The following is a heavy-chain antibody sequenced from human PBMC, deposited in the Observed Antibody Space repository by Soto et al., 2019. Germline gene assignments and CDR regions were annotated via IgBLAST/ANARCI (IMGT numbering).Heavy chain of an antibody. Sequence: GGSLRLSCAASGFTFSSYAMSWVRQAPGKGLEWVSAISGSGGSTYYADSVKGRFTISRDNSKNTLYLQMNSLRAEDTAVYYCAKDSYSSGWNRDDAFDIWGQGTMVTVSS. CDR3: AKDSYSSGWNRDDAFDI. CDR2: ISGSGGST. V-gene: IGHV3-23*01. J-gene: IGHJ3*02. D-gene: IGHD6-19*01. CDR1: GFTFSSYA.